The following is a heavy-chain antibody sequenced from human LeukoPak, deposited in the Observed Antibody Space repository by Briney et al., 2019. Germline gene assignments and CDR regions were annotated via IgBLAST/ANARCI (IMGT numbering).Heavy chain of an antibody. CDR3: AGGITGGDY. CDR2: INPNGGGT. Sequence: GASVKVSCKASGYTFTGYYIHWVRQAPGQGLEWMGWINPNGGGTNYAQKFQGRVTMTRDTSIGTAYMEMSRLRSDDTALYYCAGGITGGDYWGQGTLVTVSS. D-gene: IGHD1-14*01. V-gene: IGHV1-2*02. J-gene: IGHJ4*02. CDR1: GYTFTGYY.